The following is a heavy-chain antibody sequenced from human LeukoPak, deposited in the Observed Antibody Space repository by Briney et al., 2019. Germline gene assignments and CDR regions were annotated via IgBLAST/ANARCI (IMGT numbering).Heavy chain of an antibody. CDR1: GFTFSSYD. CDR3: AKGPRTQSPNYGHYYYYYYGMDV. V-gene: IGHV3-30*18. CDR2: ISYDGSNK. J-gene: IGHJ6*04. Sequence: PGRSLRLSCAASGFTFSSYDMHWVRQAPGKGLEWVAVISYDGSNKYYADSVKGRFTISRDNSKNTLYLQMNSLRAEDTAVYYCAKGPRTQSPNYGHYYYYYYGMDVWGKGTTVTVSS. D-gene: IGHD3-10*01.